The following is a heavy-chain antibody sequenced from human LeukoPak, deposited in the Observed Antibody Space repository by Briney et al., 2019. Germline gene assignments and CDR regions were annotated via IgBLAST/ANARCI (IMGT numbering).Heavy chain of an antibody. CDR2: INPNSGGT. Sequence: ASVKVSCKASGYTFTDYYMHWVRQAPGQGLEWMGWINPNSGGTNYAQKFQGRVTMTRDTSISTAYMELSRLRSDDTAVYYCARDPPEVNQFDYWGQGTLVTVSS. J-gene: IGHJ4*02. V-gene: IGHV1-2*02. D-gene: IGHD4-23*01. CDR1: GYTFTDYY. CDR3: ARDPPEVNQFDY.